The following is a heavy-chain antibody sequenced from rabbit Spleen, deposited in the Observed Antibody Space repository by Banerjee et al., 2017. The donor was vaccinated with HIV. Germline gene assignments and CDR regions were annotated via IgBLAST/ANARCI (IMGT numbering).Heavy chain of an antibody. J-gene: IGHJ4*01. D-gene: IGHD1-1*01. CDR2: LDPFFGTT. V-gene: IGHV1S7*01. Sequence: QLKESGGGLVQPGGSLKLSCKGSGFDFSTYYMSWVRQAPGKGLEWIGYLDPFFGTTASASWGTGLFSISSHNDQNPLYLQLNSLTFAYTATYFCARDPAYASVIGAYIPSLWGPGTLVTVS. CDR1: GFDFSTYY. CDR3: ARDPAYASVIGAYIPSL.